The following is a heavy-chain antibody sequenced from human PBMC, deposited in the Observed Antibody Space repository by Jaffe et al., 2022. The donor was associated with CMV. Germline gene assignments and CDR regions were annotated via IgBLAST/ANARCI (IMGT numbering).Heavy chain of an antibody. CDR2: IRSKAYGGTT. CDR3: TRDGPPEYYYDSSGYYLNDY. J-gene: IGHJ4*02. V-gene: IGHV3-49*05. Sequence: EVQLVESGGGLVKPGRSLRLSCTASGFTFGDYAMSWFRQAPGKGLEWVGFIRSKAYGGTTEYAASVKGRFTISRDDSKSIAYLQMNSLKTEDTAVYYCTRDGPPEYYYDSSGYYLNDYWGQGTLVTVSS. D-gene: IGHD3-22*01. CDR1: GFTFGDYA.